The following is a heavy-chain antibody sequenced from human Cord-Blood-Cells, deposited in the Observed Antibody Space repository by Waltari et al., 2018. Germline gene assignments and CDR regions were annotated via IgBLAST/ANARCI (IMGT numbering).Heavy chain of an antibody. CDR1: GFTFSSYA. Sequence: EVQLVESGGGLVQPGGSLRLSCAASGFTFSSYAMSWVRQAPGKGLGWGSAMSGRGGSTYYADAVKGRFTIARDNSKNTLYLQMNSLRAEDTAVYYCAKAPDYDFWSGYYTWFDPWGQGTLVTVSS. CDR3: AKAPDYDFWSGYYTWFDP. CDR2: MSGRGGST. D-gene: IGHD3-3*01. V-gene: IGHV3-23*04. J-gene: IGHJ5*02.